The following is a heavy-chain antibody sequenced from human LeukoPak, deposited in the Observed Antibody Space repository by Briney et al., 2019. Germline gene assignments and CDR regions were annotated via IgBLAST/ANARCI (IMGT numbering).Heavy chain of an antibody. CDR3: ARENSYGAPLDY. V-gene: IGHV3-30*03. D-gene: IGHD5-18*01. CDR2: ISNDGRSK. CDR1: GFPFTNYA. J-gene: IGHJ4*02. Sequence: GGSLRLSCAASGFPFTNYAMHWVRQAPGKGLEWVAVISNDGRSKYHADSVKGRFTISRDDSKKTVSLQMNSLRGEDSAVYFCARENSYGAPLDYWGQGSLVTVSS.